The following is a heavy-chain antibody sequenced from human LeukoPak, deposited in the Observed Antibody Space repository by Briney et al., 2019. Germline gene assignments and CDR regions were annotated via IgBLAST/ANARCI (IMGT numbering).Heavy chain of an antibody. CDR1: GFTFSNAW. V-gene: IGHV3-15*01. J-gene: IGHJ4*02. Sequence: GGSLRLFCAASGFTFSNAWMSWVRQAPGKGLEWVGRIKSKTDGGTTDYAAPVKGRFTISRDDSKNTLYLQMNSLKTEDTAVYYCTTDWALYGGFDYWGQGTLATVSS. D-gene: IGHD4-23*01. CDR3: TTDWALYGGFDY. CDR2: IKSKTDGGTT.